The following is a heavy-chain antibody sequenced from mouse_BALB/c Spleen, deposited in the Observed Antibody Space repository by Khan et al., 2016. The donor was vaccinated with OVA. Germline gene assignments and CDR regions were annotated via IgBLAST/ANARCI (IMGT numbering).Heavy chain of an antibody. CDR1: GFTFSSYG. Sequence: EVELVESGGGLVQPGGSLKLSCAASGFTFSSYGMSWVRQTPDKRLELVATINSNGGSTYYPDSVKGRFTISRDNAKNTLYLQMSSLKSEDTAMYYCARRARTINWGQGTTRTVSS. CDR2: INSNGGST. J-gene: IGHJ2*01. D-gene: IGHD3-3*01. V-gene: IGHV5-6-3*01. CDR3: ARRARTIN.